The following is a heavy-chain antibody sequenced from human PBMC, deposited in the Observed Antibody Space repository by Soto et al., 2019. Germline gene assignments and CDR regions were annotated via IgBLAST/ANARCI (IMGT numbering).Heavy chain of an antibody. CDR3: ARGMYAYYDSSGVQIRFDP. V-gene: IGHV4-31*03. CDR1: GGSISSGGYY. Sequence: QVQLQESGPGLVKPSQTLILTCTVSGGSISSGGYYWSWIRHPPGKGLEWIGYTYHNDNTYYTPSIKSRVAISVDTSKNQFTLKLSSVTAADTAMYSCARGMYAYYDSSGVQIRFDPWGQGTLVTVSS. CDR2: TYHNDNT. D-gene: IGHD3-22*01. J-gene: IGHJ5*02.